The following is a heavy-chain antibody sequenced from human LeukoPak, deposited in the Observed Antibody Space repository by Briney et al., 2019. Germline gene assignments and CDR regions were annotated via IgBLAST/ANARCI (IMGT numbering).Heavy chain of an antibody. Sequence: GGSLRLSCAASGFIFTNYFMSWVRQAPGKGLEWVSCIFSRSESILYADSVKGRFSISRDNAKNLLYLQMDSLRVEDTAVYYCARDFFHSSESRPFDYWGQGTLVTVSS. D-gene: IGHD3-22*01. V-gene: IGHV3-21*06. CDR1: GFIFTNYF. CDR2: IFSRSESI. J-gene: IGHJ4*02. CDR3: ARDFFHSSESRPFDY.